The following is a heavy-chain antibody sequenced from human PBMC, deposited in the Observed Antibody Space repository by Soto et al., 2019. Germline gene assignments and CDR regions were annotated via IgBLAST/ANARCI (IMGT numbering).Heavy chain of an antibody. Sequence: LSLACGFSGFPVSYGYYWGWIRQPPGKGLERLGSIYQSGKTYYNPSLKRRLTLSMDTSKNEFSLRLRSVTAADTAVYFCARLYCSSVSCYNDYWGPGALVTVSS. V-gene: IGHV4-38-2*01. CDR3: ARLYCSSVSCYNDY. CDR2: IYQSGKT. D-gene: IGHD2-2*01. CDR1: GFPVSYGYY. J-gene: IGHJ4*02.